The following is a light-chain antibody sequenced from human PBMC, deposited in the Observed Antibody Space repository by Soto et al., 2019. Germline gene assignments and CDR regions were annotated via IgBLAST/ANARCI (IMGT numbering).Light chain of an antibody. CDR3: QQYSNWPPAIT. CDR1: ETVSTN. Sequence: EIVLTQSPATLSVSPGERATLSCRATETVSTNLAWFQRKAGQPPRLLIYGSSTRATGVPDRFSGSGSGTEFALIISSLQSEDVAVYYCQQYSNWPPAITFGQGTRREIK. CDR2: GSS. V-gene: IGKV3-15*01. J-gene: IGKJ5*01.